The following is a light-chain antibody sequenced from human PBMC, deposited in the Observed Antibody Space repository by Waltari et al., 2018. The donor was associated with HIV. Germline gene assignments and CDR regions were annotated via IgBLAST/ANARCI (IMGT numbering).Light chain of an antibody. CDR1: HYIDNY. J-gene: IGKJ2*03. CDR2: DAS. CDR3: QQYENLPYS. Sequence: DIQMTQSPSSLSASVGDRVTITCQASHYIDNYLSWYQQKPGKAPKLLIYDASNVETGVSSRFSGSGYGTEFSFTISGLQPEDIATYYCQQYENLPYSFGQGTKLEI. V-gene: IGKV1-33*01.